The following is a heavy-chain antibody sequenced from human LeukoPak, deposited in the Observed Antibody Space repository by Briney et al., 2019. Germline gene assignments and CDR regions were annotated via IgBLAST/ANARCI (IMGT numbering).Heavy chain of an antibody. D-gene: IGHD3-10*02. Sequence: GGSLRLSCAASRYTFSVHWMHWVRQAPGKGLEWVSRINPDESDKAYADSVKGRFTISRDNAKSTLYLQMNSLRVEDSAVYYCARDRVATIFTYHPMFDSWGPGTLVTVSS. CDR2: INPDESDK. CDR1: RYTFSVHW. J-gene: IGHJ5*01. CDR3: ARDRVATIFTYHPMFDS. V-gene: IGHV3-74*01.